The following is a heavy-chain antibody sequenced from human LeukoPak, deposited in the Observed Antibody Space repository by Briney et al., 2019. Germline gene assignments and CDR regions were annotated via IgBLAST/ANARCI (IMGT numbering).Heavy chain of an antibody. Sequence: SETLSLTCTVSGASISSGDYYWSWIRQPPGKGLEWIGYIYYSGSTNYNPSLKSRVTISVDTSKNQFSLKLSSVTAADTAVYYCARKWAMIVVYNWFDPWGQGTLVTVSS. CDR1: GASISSGDYY. V-gene: IGHV4-61*08. CDR2: IYYSGST. D-gene: IGHD3-22*01. J-gene: IGHJ5*02. CDR3: ARKWAMIVVYNWFDP.